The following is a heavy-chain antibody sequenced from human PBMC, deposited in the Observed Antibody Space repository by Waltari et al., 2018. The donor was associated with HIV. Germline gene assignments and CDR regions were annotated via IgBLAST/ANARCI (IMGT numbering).Heavy chain of an antibody. CDR2: IYYSGNT. V-gene: IGHV4-31*03. J-gene: IGHJ5*02. CDR1: GDSINSGDYF. D-gene: IGHD3-3*01. Sequence: VQLQESGPGLVKPSQTLSLTCTVSGDSINSGDYFWNWIRQHPGKGLEWIGYIYYSGNTYYNPSLKSRVTISVDTSNNQFSRKLSSVTAADTAVYYCARGGDFWSGLLHAHWFDPWGQGTLVTVSS. CDR3: ARGGDFWSGLLHAHWFDP.